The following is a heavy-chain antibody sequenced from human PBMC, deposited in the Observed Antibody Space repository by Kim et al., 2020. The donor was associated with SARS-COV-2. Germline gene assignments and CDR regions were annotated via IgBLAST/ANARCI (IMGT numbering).Heavy chain of an antibody. J-gene: IGHJ4*02. D-gene: IGHD3-22*01. V-gene: IGHV3-11*06. Sequence: KGRFSISRDNAKNSLYLQMNSRRAEDTAVYYCARDSRYYYDSSGNRGFDYWGQGTLVTVSS. CDR3: ARDSRYYYDSSGNRGFDY.